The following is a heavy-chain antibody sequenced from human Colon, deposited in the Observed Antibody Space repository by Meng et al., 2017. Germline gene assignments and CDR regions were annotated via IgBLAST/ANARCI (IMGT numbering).Heavy chain of an antibody. CDR3: ARGYRGSTYFAY. D-gene: IGHD3-16*01. V-gene: IGHV4-30-2*06. CDR2: IYDNGYT. J-gene: IGHJ4*02. Sequence: QPQLQESGSRLVKPSQTLSLTCDVSGDSVITTLSSWSWIRQSPGKGLEWIGNIYDNGYTYYSPSLRSRVTISVDRSNNQFSLNLNSVTAADTAVYFCARGYRGSTYFAYWGQGILVTVSS. CDR1: GDSVITTLSS.